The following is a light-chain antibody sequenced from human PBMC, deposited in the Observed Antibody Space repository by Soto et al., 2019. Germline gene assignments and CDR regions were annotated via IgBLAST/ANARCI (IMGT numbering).Light chain of an antibody. CDR2: RNN. Sequence: QSVLTQPPSASGTPGQRVTISCSGSRSNIGTSNVNWYQQLPGTAPKLIIYRNNQRPSGVPDRFSASKSGTSASLAIAGLQSEDEADYHCAAWDDSVKGVVFGGGTKVTVL. CDR1: RSNIGTSN. V-gene: IGLV1-44*01. CDR3: AAWDDSVKGVV. J-gene: IGLJ2*01.